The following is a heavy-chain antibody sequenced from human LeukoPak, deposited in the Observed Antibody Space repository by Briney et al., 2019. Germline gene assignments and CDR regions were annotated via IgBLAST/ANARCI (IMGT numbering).Heavy chain of an antibody. J-gene: IGHJ4*02. CDR3: ARVPAAISPFDY. V-gene: IGHV4-59*01. D-gene: IGHD2-2*02. CDR2: IYYSGST. Sequence: PSETLSLTCTVSGGSISSYYWSWIRQPPGKGLEWIGYIYYSGSTNYNPSLKSRVTISVDTSKNQFSLKLSSVTAADTAVYYCARVPAAISPFDYWGQGTLVTVSS. CDR1: GGSISSYY.